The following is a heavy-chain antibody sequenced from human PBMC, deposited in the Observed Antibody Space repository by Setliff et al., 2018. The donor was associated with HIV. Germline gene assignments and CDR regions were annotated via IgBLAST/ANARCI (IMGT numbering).Heavy chain of an antibody. CDR2: IYTSGNT. Sequence: SETLSLTCTVSGGSISSGSYYWSWIRQPAGKGLEWIGRIYTSGNTYYNPSLKSRVTISLDTSNNQFFLKLTSVTAADTAVYYCARGLSIFGVATPGFYSFMDVWGKGTTVTVSS. CDR1: GGSISSGSYY. CDR3: ARGLSIFGVATPGFYSFMDV. D-gene: IGHD3-3*01. V-gene: IGHV4-61*02. J-gene: IGHJ6*03.